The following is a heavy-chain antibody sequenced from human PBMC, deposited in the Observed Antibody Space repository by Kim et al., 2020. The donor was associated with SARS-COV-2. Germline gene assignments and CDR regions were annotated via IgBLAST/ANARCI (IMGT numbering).Heavy chain of an antibody. CDR2: ISYDGSNK. Sequence: GGSLRLSCAASGFTFSSYGMHWVRQAPGKGLEWVAVISYDGSNKYYADSVKGRFTISRDNSKNTLYLQMNSLRAEDTAVYYCASSYGAKGYFDYWGQGTL. V-gene: IGHV3-33*05. J-gene: IGHJ4*02. CDR3: ASSYGAKGYFDY. CDR1: GFTFSSYG. D-gene: IGHD4-17*01.